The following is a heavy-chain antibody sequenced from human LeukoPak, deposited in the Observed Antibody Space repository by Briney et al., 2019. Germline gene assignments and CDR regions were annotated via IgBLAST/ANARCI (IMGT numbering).Heavy chain of an antibody. Sequence: PSETLSLTCAVYGESFSGYYWSWIRQPPGKGLEWIGEINHSGSTNYNPSLKSRVTISVDTSKNQFSLKLSSVTAADTAVYYCARGGTFLVLWFGESNWFDPWGQGTLVTVSS. J-gene: IGHJ5*02. CDR1: GESFSGYY. CDR2: INHSGST. CDR3: ARGGTFLVLWFGESNWFDP. D-gene: IGHD3-10*01. V-gene: IGHV4-34*01.